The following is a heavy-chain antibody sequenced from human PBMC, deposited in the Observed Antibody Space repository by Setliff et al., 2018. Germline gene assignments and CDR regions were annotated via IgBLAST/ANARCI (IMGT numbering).Heavy chain of an antibody. Sequence: ASETLSLTCAVSGYSISSGYYWGWIRQPPGKGLEWIGSIYHSGGTYYNPSLKSRVAISADTSRIQFSLKLRPVTAADTAVYYCARDPGFRSGTWSLDLWGQGTQVTVSS. V-gene: IGHV4-38-2*02. CDR1: GYSISSGYY. J-gene: IGHJ5*02. CDR3: ARDPGFRSGTWSLDL. D-gene: IGHD3-10*01. CDR2: IYHSGGT.